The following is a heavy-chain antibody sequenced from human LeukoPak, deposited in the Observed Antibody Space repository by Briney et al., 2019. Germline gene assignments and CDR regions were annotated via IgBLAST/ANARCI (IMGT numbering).Heavy chain of an antibody. CDR2: IIPIFGTA. J-gene: IGHJ5*02. CDR1: GGTFSSYA. Sequence: ASVKVSCKASGGTFSSYAISWVRQAPGQGLEWMGGIIPIFGTANYAQKFQGRVTITADESTSTAYMELSSLRSEDTAVYYCGRGSGWYRWFDPWGQGTLVTVSS. V-gene: IGHV1-69*13. CDR3: GRGSGWYRWFDP. D-gene: IGHD6-19*01.